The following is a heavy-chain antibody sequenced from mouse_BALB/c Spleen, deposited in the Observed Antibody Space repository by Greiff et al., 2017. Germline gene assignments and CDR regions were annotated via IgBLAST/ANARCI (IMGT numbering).Heavy chain of an antibody. J-gene: IGHJ3*01. Sequence: QVQLQQSGAELAKPGASVKMSCKASGYTFTSYWMHWVKQRPGQGLEWIGYINPSTGYTEYNQKFKDKATLTADKSSSTAYMQLSSLTSEDSAVYYCARRGSYYGNSFAYWGQGTLVTVSA. CDR2: INPSTGYT. CDR1: GYTFTSYW. V-gene: IGHV1-7*01. CDR3: ARRGSYYGNSFAY. D-gene: IGHD2-10*01.